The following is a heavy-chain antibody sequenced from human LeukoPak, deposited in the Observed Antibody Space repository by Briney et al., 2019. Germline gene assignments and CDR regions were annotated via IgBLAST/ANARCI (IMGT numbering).Heavy chain of an antibody. V-gene: IGHV3-33*01. D-gene: IGHD5-24*01. CDR3: AREGRDGYNLDY. CDR1: GFTFSSYG. Sequence: PGGSLRLSCAASGFTFSSYGMHWVRQAPGKGLEWVAVIWYDGSNKYYADSVKGRFTISRDNSKNTLYLQMNSLRAEDTAVYYCAREGRDGYNLDYWGQGTLVTVSS. CDR2: IWYDGSNK. J-gene: IGHJ4*02.